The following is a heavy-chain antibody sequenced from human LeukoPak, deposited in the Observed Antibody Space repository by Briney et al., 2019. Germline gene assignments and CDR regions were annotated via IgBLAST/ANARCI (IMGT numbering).Heavy chain of an antibody. CDR1: GGSISSGGYW. CDR2: SYYSGST. J-gene: IGHJ4*02. V-gene: IGHV4-31*03. D-gene: IGHD2-8*01. Sequence: PSETLSLTCTVSGGSISSGGYWWSWIRQHPGEGLEWIGYSYYSGSTYYNPSLRSRVTILVDTSKNQFSLKLSSLNAADTAVYYCARDGPAQMVDLDYWGQGTLVTVSS. CDR3: ARDGPAQMVDLDY.